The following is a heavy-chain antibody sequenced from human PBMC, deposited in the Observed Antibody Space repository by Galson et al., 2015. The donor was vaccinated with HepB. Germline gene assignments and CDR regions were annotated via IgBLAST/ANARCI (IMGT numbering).Heavy chain of an antibody. J-gene: IGHJ4*02. D-gene: IGHD2-15*01. CDR1: GYTFGDSR. V-gene: IGHV1-18*01. Sequence: SVKVSCKASGYTFGDSRIIWVRQAPGQGLEWMGWISPYNANTNYAQKFRGRVTLTTVTSTTTAYMELRSLRSDDTAIYYCAREGSYCIGDACYYYFDYWGQGSLVTVSS. CDR3: AREGSYCIGDACYYYFDY. CDR2: ISPYNANT.